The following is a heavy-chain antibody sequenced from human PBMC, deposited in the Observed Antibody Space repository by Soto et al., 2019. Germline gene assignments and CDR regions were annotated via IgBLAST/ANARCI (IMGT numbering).Heavy chain of an antibody. V-gene: IGHV4-30-2*01. CDR3: AREGCSSTSCYQGWFDP. D-gene: IGHD2-2*01. Sequence: QLQLQESGSGLVKPSQTLSLTCAVSGGSISSGGYSWSWIRQPPGKGLEWIGYIYHSGSTYYNLSLKSRVTISVDRSKNQFSLKLSSVTAADTAVYYCAREGCSSTSCYQGWFDPWGQGTLVTVSS. CDR1: GGSISSGGYS. CDR2: IYHSGST. J-gene: IGHJ5*02.